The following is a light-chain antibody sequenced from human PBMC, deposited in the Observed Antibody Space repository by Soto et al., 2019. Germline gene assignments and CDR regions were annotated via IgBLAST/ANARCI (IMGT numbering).Light chain of an antibody. Sequence: EIVLTQSPATLSLSPGERATLSCRASQTVSSYLAWYQQKAGQAPRPLIYDASNRAPGIPARFSGSGSGTDFTLTISSLEPEDFATYFCQQLNDFPPTFGGGTKVEIK. J-gene: IGKJ4*01. V-gene: IGKV3-11*01. CDR3: QQLNDFPPT. CDR2: DAS. CDR1: QTVSSY.